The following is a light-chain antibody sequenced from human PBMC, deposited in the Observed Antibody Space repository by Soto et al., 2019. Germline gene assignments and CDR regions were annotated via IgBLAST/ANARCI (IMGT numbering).Light chain of an antibody. Sequence: QSALTQPPSAFGSPGQSVTISCTGTKNDLGVYDFVSWYQHHPGKAPRLIIYEVVQRPSGVPDRFSGSKSGNTATLTFSGLQASNEADYFFMSYAGSNTDVFRSDTQGTVL. CDR2: EVV. J-gene: IGLJ1*01. CDR3: MSYAGSNTDV. CDR1: KNDLGVYDF. V-gene: IGLV2-8*01.